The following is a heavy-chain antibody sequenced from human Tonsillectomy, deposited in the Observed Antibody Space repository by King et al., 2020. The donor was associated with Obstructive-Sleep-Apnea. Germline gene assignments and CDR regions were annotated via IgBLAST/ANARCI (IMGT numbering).Heavy chain of an antibody. CDR2: IYYGGTT. CDR3: ASQITLWDKSDY. Sequence: LQLQESGPGLVKPSETLSLTCTVSGGSFSSSTYSWVWIRQPPGKGLEWIGTIYYGGTTYCNPSLKSRVTISVDTSKNQFSLKLSSVTAADTAVYYCASQITLWDKSDYWGQGTLVTVSS. V-gene: IGHV4-39*01. CDR1: GGSFSSSTYS. J-gene: IGHJ4*02. D-gene: IGHD3-10*02.